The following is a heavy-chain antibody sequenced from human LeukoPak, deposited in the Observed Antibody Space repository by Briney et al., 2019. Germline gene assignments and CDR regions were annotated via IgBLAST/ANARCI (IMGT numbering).Heavy chain of an antibody. J-gene: IGHJ4*02. CDR1: GFTFSNFR. CDR2: IKQDGSIQ. Sequence: GGSLRLSCAAPGFTFSNFRMAWVRQAPGKGLEWVANIKQDGSIQYYGDSVKGRFTISRDNARNSLYLQMNSLRAEDTALYYCATSYDSSGCDWGQGTLVTVSS. CDR3: ATSYDSSGCD. V-gene: IGHV3-7*01. D-gene: IGHD3-22*01.